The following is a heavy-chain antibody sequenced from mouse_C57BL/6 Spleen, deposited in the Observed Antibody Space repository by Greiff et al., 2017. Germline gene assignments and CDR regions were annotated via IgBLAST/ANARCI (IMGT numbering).Heavy chain of an antibody. J-gene: IGHJ2*01. CDR1: GYTFTDYN. D-gene: IGHD1-1*01. V-gene: IGHV1-18*01. Sequence: VQLQQSGPELVKPGASVKIPCKASGYTFTDYNMDWVKQSHGKSLEWIGDITPNTGGTIYNQKFKGTATLTVDKSSSTAYMQLRSLTSEATAVYYCAFSYYGKSYYFDYWRQGTTLTVSS. CDR3: AFSYYGKSYYFDY. CDR2: ITPNTGGT.